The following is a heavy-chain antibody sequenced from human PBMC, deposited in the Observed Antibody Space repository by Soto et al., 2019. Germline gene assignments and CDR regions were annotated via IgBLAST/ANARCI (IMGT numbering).Heavy chain of an antibody. CDR2: IYYSGST. J-gene: IGHJ4*02. CDR3: ARLTNYYDSSGFVY. Sequence: SETLSLTCTVSGGSISSSSYYWGWIRQPPGKGLEWIGSIYYSGSTYYNPSLKSRVTISVDTSKNQFSLKLSSVTAADTAVYYCARLTNYYDSSGFVYWGQGTLVTVSS. D-gene: IGHD3-22*01. CDR1: GGSISSSSYY. V-gene: IGHV4-39*01.